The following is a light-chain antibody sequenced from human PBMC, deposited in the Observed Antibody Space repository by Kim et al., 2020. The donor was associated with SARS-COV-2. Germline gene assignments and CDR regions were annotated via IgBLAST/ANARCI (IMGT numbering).Light chain of an antibody. CDR1: KLGDKY. J-gene: IGLJ1*01. CDR2: QDS. CDR3: QAWDSSTGRV. Sequence: VSPGQTASITCSGDKLGDKYACWYQQKPGQSPVLVISQDSKRPSGIPERFSGSNSGNTATLTISGTQAMDEADYYCQAWDSSTGRVFGTGTKVTVL. V-gene: IGLV3-1*01.